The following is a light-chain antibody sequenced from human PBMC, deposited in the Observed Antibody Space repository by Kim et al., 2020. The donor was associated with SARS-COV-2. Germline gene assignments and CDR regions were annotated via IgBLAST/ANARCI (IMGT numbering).Light chain of an antibody. CDR1: QSVSSK. Sequence: EIVMTQSPATLSVSPGESATLSCRASQSVSSKLAWYQQKPGQAPRLLSYGASTRATGIPARFSGSGSGTEFSFTISSLQSEDFAVYYCQQYNNWPYTFGQGTKLKI. CDR2: GAS. J-gene: IGKJ2*01. V-gene: IGKV3-15*01. CDR3: QQYNNWPYT.